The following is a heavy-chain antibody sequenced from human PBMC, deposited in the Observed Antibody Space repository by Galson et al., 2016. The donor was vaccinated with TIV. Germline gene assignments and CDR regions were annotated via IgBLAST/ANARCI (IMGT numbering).Heavy chain of an antibody. CDR3: AKEVSTVPYGIDL. CDR2: ISASGSHT. D-gene: IGHD5/OR15-5a*01. J-gene: IGHJ6*02. Sequence: SLRLSCAPSGFTIGTYAMSWVRQAPGKGLAWVSAISASGSHTFYAGSVKGRFTISRANSRNTLYLQMNGLRPEDTAVYYCAKEVSTVPYGIDLWGQGTTVTVS. V-gene: IGHV3-23*01. CDR1: GFTIGTYA.